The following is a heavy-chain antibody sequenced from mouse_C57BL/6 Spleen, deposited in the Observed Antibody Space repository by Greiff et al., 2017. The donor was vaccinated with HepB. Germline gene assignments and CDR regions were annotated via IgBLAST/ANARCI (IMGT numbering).Heavy chain of an antibody. J-gene: IGHJ2*01. D-gene: IGHD2-3*01. Sequence: DVKLVESGGDLVKPGGSLKLSCAASGFTFSSYGMSWVRQTPDKRLEWVATISSGGSYTYYPDSVKGRFTISRDNAKNTLYLQMSSLKSEDTAMYYCARRRGIDGYYDFDYWGQGTTLTVSS. CDR2: ISSGGSYT. V-gene: IGHV5-6*02. CDR1: GFTFSSYG. CDR3: ARRRGIDGYYDFDY.